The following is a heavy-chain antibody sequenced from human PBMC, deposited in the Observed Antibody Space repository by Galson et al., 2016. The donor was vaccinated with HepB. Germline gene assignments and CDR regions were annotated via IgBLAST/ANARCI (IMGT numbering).Heavy chain of an antibody. J-gene: IGHJ6*02. CDR3: ARDPDPGDYDRRHYYYGMDV. Sequence: ETLSLTCTVSGGSISRYYWSWIRQPPGKGLEWIGYIHYSGSINYNPSLKSRVTISIDTPKNQFSLKLSSVTAADTAVYYCARDPDPGDYDRRHYYYGMDVWGQGTTVTVSS. D-gene: IGHD4-17*01. CDR2: IHYSGSI. V-gene: IGHV4-59*01. CDR1: GGSISRYY.